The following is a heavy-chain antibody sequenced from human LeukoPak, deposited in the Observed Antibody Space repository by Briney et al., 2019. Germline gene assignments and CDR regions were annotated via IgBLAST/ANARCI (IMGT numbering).Heavy chain of an antibody. D-gene: IGHD3-3*01. CDR2: INTNTGNP. J-gene: IGHJ6*02. V-gene: IGHV7-4-1*02. CDR3: ARHYQTTGYDFWSGYRNYYYYYGMDV. CDR1: GYTFTSYY. Sequence: ASVKVSCKASGYTFTSYYMHWVRQAPGQGLEWMGWINTNTGNPTYAQGFTGRFVFSLDTSVCTAYLQISSLKAEDTAVYYCARHYQTTGYDFWSGYRNYYYYYGMDVWGQGTTVTVSS.